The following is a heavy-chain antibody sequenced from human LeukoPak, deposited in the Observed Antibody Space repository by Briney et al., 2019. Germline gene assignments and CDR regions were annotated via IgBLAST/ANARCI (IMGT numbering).Heavy chain of an antibody. CDR3: ARLGRFGALLPYYYYMDV. J-gene: IGHJ6*03. CDR2: VFSSGST. CDR1: GGSMNSDDYY. D-gene: IGHD3-10*01. V-gene: IGHV4-61*02. Sequence: SETLSLTSTVSGGSMNSDDYYWTWIRQPAGKGLGYIGRVFSSGSTDSNPSLRSRLTMSVDTSKNQLSLKLTSVTAADTAVYYCARLGRFGALLPYYYYMDVWGKGTTVTVSS.